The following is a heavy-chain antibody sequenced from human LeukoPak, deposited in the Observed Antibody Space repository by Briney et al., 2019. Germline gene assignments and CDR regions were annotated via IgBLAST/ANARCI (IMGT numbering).Heavy chain of an antibody. V-gene: IGHV6-1*01. J-gene: IGHJ5*02. CDR1: GDSVSSNSAA. CDR2: TYYRSKWYN. D-gene: IGHD3-22*01. CDR3: ASETHYYDSSGYYYARGRSYNWFDP. Sequence: SQTLSLTCAISGDSVSSNSAAWNWIRQSPSRGLEWLGRTYYRSKWYNDYAVSVKSRITINPDTSKNQFSLQLNSVTPEDTAVYYCASETHYYDSSGYYYARGRSYNWFDPWGQGTLVTVSS.